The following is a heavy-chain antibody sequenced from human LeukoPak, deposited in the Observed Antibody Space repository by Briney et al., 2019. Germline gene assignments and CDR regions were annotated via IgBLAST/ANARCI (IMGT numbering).Heavy chain of an antibody. D-gene: IGHD6-13*01. J-gene: IGHJ6*03. CDR3: ARVEAGYYYYMDV. Sequence: GESLKISCKGSGYSFTSYWIGWVRQMPGKGLEWMGIIYPGDSDTRYSPSFQGQVTISADKSIGTAYLQWSSLKASDTAMYYCARVEAGYYYYMDVWGKGTTVTVSS. CDR2: IYPGDSDT. V-gene: IGHV5-51*01. CDR1: GYSFTSYW.